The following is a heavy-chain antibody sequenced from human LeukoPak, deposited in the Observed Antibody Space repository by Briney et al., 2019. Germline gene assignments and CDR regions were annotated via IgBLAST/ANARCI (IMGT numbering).Heavy chain of an antibody. CDR2: IYPGDSDT. J-gene: IGHJ6*03. CDR1: GYSFTSYW. CDR3: ARQYYYDSSGSRDYYYMDV. V-gene: IGHV5-51*01. Sequence: GESLKISCKGSGYSFTSYWIGWVRQMPGKGLAWMGIIYPGDSDTRYSPSFQGQVTISADKSISTAYLQWSSLKASDTAMYYCARQYYYDSSGSRDYYYMDVWGKGTTVTVSS. D-gene: IGHD3-22*01.